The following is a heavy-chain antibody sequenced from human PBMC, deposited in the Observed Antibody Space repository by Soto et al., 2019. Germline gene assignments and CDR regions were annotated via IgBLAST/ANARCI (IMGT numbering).Heavy chain of an antibody. CDR2: ISGSGGST. J-gene: IGHJ4*02. CDR3: AKESRLRFLEWLFGGVAFDY. D-gene: IGHD3-3*01. CDR1: GFTFSSYA. V-gene: IGHV3-23*01. Sequence: GGSLRLSCAASGFTFSSYAMSWVRQAPGKGLEWVSAISGSGGSTYYADSVKGRFTISRDNSKNTLYLQMNSLRAEDTAVYYCAKESRLRFLEWLFGGVAFDYWGQGTLVTVSS.